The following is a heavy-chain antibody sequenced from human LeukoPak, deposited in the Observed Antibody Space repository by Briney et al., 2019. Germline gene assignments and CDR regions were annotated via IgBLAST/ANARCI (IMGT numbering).Heavy chain of an antibody. D-gene: IGHD2-15*01. CDR2: INPNSGGT. J-gene: IGHJ5*02. Sequence: GASVKVSCKASGYTFTGYYMHWVRQAPGQGLEWMGWINPNSGGTNYAQKFQGRVTMTRDTSISTAYMELSRLRSDDTAVYYCARVVVAAAYNWFDPWGQGTLVTVSS. CDR1: GYTFTGYY. V-gene: IGHV1-2*02. CDR3: ARVVVAAAYNWFDP.